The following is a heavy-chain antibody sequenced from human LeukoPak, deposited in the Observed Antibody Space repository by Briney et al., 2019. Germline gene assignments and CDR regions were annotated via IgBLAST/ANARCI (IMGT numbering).Heavy chain of an antibody. CDR2: INHSGST. V-gene: IGHV4-34*01. D-gene: IGHD3-9*01. CDR1: GGSFSGYY. Sequence: PSETLSLTCGVYGGSFSGYYWSWIRQPPAKGLEWFGGINHSGSTNYNPSLKSRVTISVDTSKNQFSLKLSSVTAADTAVYYCARALRYFDWLSKYPLYYMDVWGKGTTVTVSS. J-gene: IGHJ6*03. CDR3: ARALRYFDWLSKYPLYYMDV.